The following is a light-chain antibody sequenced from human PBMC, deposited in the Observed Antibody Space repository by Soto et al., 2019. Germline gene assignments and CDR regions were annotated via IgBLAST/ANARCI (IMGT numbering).Light chain of an antibody. V-gene: IGKV3-20*01. CDR1: QTISSGF. CDR3: QQYSSSTRT. Sequence: EIVLTQSPGILYLSPGDRATLSCRASQTISSGFLAWYQQKVGQAPRLLIYDASNRATGVPDRFSGSGSGTDFSLTISSLEPEDFAVYHCQQYSSSTRTFGQGTRLEIK. J-gene: IGKJ5*01. CDR2: DAS.